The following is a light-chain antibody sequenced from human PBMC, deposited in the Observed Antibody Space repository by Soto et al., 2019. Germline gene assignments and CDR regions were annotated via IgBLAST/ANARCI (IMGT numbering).Light chain of an antibody. V-gene: IGLV1-47*02. J-gene: IGLJ2*01. CDR3: AAWDDSLTGVV. CDR1: SSNIGSNY. CDR2: SNN. Sequence: QAVVTQPPSASGTPGQRATISCSGSSSNIGSNYVYWYQQLPGTAPKLLIYSNNQRPSGVPDRFSGSKSGTSASLAISGLRSEDEADYYCAAWDDSLTGVVFGGGTKLTVL.